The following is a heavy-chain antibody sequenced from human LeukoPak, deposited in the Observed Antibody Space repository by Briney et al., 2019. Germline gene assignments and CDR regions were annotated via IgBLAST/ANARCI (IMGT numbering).Heavy chain of an antibody. V-gene: IGHV3-49*03. J-gene: IGHJ6*02. D-gene: IGHD3-9*01. Sequence: PGGSLRLSCTASGFTFGDYAMSWFRQAPGKGLEWVGFIRSKAYGGTTEYAASVKGRFTIPRDDSKSIAYLQMNSLKTEDTAVYYCTRDLGRSYDILTGYYYGMDVWGQGTTVTVSS. CDR2: IRSKAYGGTT. CDR1: GFTFGDYA. CDR3: TRDLGRSYDILTGYYYGMDV.